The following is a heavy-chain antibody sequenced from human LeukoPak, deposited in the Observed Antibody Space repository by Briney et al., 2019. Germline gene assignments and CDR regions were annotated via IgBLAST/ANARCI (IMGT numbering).Heavy chain of an antibody. J-gene: IGHJ3*02. D-gene: IGHD3-16*02. V-gene: IGHV1-8*01. CDR3: ARAELDYDYVWGSYRWDAFDI. CDR1: GYTFASYD. CDR2: MNPNSGNT. Sequence: ASVKVSCKASGYTFASYDINWVRQATGQGLEWMEWMNPNSGNTDYEQKFQGRVTMTRNTSISTAYMELSSLSSDDTAVYYCARAELDYDYVWGSYRWDAFDIWGQGTMVTVSS.